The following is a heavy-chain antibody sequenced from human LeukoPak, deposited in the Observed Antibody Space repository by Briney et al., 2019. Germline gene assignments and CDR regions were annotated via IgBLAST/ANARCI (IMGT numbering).Heavy chain of an antibody. V-gene: IGHV4-39*01. D-gene: IGHD6-19*01. CDR3: ARHLTSSGWSPFDY. CDR1: GGSISSSSYS. CDR2: IYYSGST. J-gene: IGHJ4*02. Sequence: SETLSLTCTVSGGSISSSSYSWGWIRQPPGKGLEWIGSIYYSGSTYYNPSLKSRVTISVDTSKNQFSLKLSSVTAADTAVYYCARHLTSSGWSPFDYWGQGTLVTVSS.